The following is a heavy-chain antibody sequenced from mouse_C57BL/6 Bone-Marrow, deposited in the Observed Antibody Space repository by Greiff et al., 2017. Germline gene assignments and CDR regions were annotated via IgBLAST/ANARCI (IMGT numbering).Heavy chain of an antibody. Sequence: VQLQQSGAELARPGASVKMSCKASGYTFTSYTMHWVKQRPGQGLEWIGYINPSRGYTKYNQKFKDKATLTADKSSSTASMQLSSLTSEDSAVYYCARLWDGGYFDYWGQGTTLTVSS. D-gene: IGHD4-1*01. CDR1: GYTFTSYT. J-gene: IGHJ2*01. CDR3: ARLWDGGYFDY. CDR2: INPSRGYT. V-gene: IGHV1-4*01.